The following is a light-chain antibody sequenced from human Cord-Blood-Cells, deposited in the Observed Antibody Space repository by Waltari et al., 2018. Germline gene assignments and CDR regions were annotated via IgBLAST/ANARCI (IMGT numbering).Light chain of an antibody. Sequence: EIVLTQSPATLALSPGERATLSCRASQSVSSYLAWYQQKPRQAPRLLIYDASNRATGIPARFSGSGYGTDFTLTISSLEPQDFAVYYCQQRSNWPPLTFGGGTKVEIK. J-gene: IGKJ4*01. CDR2: DAS. V-gene: IGKV3-11*01. CDR3: QQRSNWPPLT. CDR1: QSVSSY.